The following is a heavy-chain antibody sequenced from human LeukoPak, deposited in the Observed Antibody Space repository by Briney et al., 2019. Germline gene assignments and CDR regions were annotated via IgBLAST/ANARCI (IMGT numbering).Heavy chain of an antibody. CDR2: ISSGSSYI. Sequence: GGSLRLSCAASGFIFSSHGMNWVRQAQGKGLEWVSSISSGSSYIYYADSVKGRFTVSRDNAKNSLYLQMNSLGAEDTAVYYCARGRLGYYDYVWGRYNWFDPWGQGTLVTVSS. CDR1: GFIFSSHG. D-gene: IGHD3-16*01. J-gene: IGHJ5*02. V-gene: IGHV3-21*01. CDR3: ARGRLGYYDYVWGRYNWFDP.